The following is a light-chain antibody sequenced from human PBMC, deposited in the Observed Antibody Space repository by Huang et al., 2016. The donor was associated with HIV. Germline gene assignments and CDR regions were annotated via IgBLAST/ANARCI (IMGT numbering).Light chain of an antibody. Sequence: DIQMTQTPSSLSAFVGDRVIITCRAGQRVDKYLNWYQQMPGRAPKLLIYGASSLQGWVSSMFSGSGSGTDFTPTIKSLQPEDAATYFCQQSYRIPRTFGQGTLLEI. J-gene: IGKJ2*01. CDR2: GAS. CDR1: QRVDKY. V-gene: IGKV1-39*01. CDR3: QQSYRIPRT.